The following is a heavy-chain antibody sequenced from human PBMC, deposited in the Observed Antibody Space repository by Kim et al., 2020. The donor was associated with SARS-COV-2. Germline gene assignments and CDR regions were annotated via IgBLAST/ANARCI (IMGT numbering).Heavy chain of an antibody. CDR1: GGSFSGYY. V-gene: IGHV4-34*01. CDR3: ARAALHSHYYYGMDV. CDR2: INHSGST. J-gene: IGHJ6*02. Sequence: SETLSLTCAVYGGSFSGYYWSWIRQPPGKGLEWSGEINHSGSTNYNPSLKSRVTISVDTSKNQFSLKLSSVTAADTAVYYCARAALHSHYYYGMDVWGQG. D-gene: IGHD2-15*01.